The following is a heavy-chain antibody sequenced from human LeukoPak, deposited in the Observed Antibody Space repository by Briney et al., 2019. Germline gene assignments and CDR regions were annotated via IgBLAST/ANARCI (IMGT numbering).Heavy chain of an antibody. V-gene: IGHV3-21*01. CDR3: ARGEYSSSSIALDP. D-gene: IGHD6-6*01. J-gene: IGHJ5*02. CDR1: GFTFRRYA. Sequence: GGSLRLSCAASGFTFRRYAMNWVRQAPGKGLEWVSSISSSSSYIYYADSVKGRFTISRDNAKNSLYLQMNSLRAEDTAVYYCARGEYSSSSIALDPWGQGTLVTVSS. CDR2: ISSSSSYI.